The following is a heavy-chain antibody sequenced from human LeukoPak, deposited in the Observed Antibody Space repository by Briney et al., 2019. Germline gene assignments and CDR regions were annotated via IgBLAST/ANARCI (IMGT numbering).Heavy chain of an antibody. CDR1: GGSFSGYY. Sequence: SETLSLTCAVYGGSFSGYYWSWIRQPPGKGLEWIGEINHSGSTNYNPSLKSRVTVSVDTSKNQFSLKLNSVTAADTAVYYCARKGYSHGYFNYWGQGTLVTVSS. CDR2: INHSGST. V-gene: IGHV4-34*01. D-gene: IGHD5-18*01. J-gene: IGHJ4*02. CDR3: ARKGYSHGYFNY.